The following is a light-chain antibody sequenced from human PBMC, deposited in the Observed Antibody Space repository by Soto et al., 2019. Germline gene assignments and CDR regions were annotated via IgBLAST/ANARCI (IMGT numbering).Light chain of an antibody. V-gene: IGKV3-20*01. Sequence: EIVLTQSPGTRSLSPGERATLSFRASQSISNNCLAWYQQKPGQTPRLLIYDTSNRATGIPDRFSGSGSGADFTLTINRLEPEDFALYYCQQYGTSPPKFSVGGGAKVEIK. CDR2: DTS. CDR1: QSISNNC. J-gene: IGKJ4*01. CDR3: QQYGTSPPKFS.